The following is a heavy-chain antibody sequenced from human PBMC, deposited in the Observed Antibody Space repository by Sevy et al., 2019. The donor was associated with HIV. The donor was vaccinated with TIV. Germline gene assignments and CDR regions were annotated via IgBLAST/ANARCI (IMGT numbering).Heavy chain of an antibody. CDR2: LYTSGST. V-gene: IGHV4-4*07. D-gene: IGHD3-10*01. J-gene: IGHJ6*02. Sequence: SETLSLACTVSGGSISSYYWSWIRRPAGKGLEWIGRLYTSGSTNDNPSLKSRVTMSVDTSKNQFSLKLSSVTAADTAVYYCAGTYYNVNYYYYGMDVWGQGTTVTVSS. CDR3: AGTYYNVNYYYYGMDV. CDR1: GGSISSYY.